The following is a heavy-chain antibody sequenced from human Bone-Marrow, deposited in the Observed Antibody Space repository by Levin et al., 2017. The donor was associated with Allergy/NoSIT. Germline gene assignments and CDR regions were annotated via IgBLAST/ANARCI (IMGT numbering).Heavy chain of an antibody. J-gene: IGHJ3*02. D-gene: IGHD3-22*01. V-gene: IGHV1-2*02. Sequence: GASVKVSCKASGYSFTGFYLHWIRQAPRQGLEWMGWISPNSGGTNYAQKFQGRVTMSRDTSISTAYMELSRLRSDDTAVYYCSRRPHYYGSSGYYGSHAFDIWGQGTMVTVSS. CDR2: ISPNSGGT. CDR3: SRRPHYYGSSGYYGSHAFDI. CDR1: GYSFTGFY.